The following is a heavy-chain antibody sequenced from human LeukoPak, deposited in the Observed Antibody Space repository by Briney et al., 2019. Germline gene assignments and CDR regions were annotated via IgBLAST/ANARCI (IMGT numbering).Heavy chain of an antibody. CDR3: AKETGRWELE. D-gene: IGHD1-26*01. Sequence: GGSLRLSCAASGFTFSSYGIHWVRQAPGKGLEWVAVISNDGSNKYYAESVKGRFTISRDNSKNTLYLQMNSLRAEDTAVYYCAKETGRWELEWGQGTLVTVSS. V-gene: IGHV3-30*18. J-gene: IGHJ4*02. CDR2: ISNDGSNK. CDR1: GFTFSSYG.